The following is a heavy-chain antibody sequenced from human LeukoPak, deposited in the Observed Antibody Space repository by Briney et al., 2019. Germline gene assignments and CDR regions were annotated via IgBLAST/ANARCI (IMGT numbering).Heavy chain of an antibody. CDR2: SNSSGSRI. J-gene: IGHJ6*03. V-gene: IGHV3-48*03. CDR1: GFPFISYE. CDR3: ARPPRDYYYYYMDV. Sequence: GGALVLSCAASGFPFISYEMNWGREAPGKGRGGGAYSNSSGSRIYYADSVKGRFTISKEKDKKELFLQMNSLRVEDTAVYYCARPPRDYYYYYMDVWGKGTTVTIS.